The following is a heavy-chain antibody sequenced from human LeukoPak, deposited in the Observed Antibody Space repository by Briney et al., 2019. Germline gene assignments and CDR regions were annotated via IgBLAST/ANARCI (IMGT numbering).Heavy chain of an antibody. Sequence: ASVKVSCKVSGYTLTELSLHWVRQAPGKGLEWMGGFDPEDGETIYAQKFQGRVTMTEDTSTDTAYMELSSLRSEDTAVYYCATAPPRGYSYGYDWFDPWGQGTLVTVSS. CDR2: FDPEDGET. V-gene: IGHV1-24*01. CDR3: ATAPPRGYSYGYDWFDP. J-gene: IGHJ5*02. CDR1: GYTLTELS. D-gene: IGHD5-18*01.